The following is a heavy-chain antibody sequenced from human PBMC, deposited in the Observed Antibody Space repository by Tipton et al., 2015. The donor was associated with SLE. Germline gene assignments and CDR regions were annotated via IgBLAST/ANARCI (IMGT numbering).Heavy chain of an antibody. V-gene: IGHV4-61*02. CDR3: ARLHGYSYGLNWFDP. CDR2: IYSSGSP. D-gene: IGHD5-18*01. CDR1: GGSVNSGLYY. Sequence: TLSLTCTVSGGSVNSGLYYWSWVRQPAGEGLEWIGRIYSSGSPNYNPSLKSRVSISLDTSKNQFSLKLNSVTAADTAVYYCARLHGYSYGLNWFDPWGQGTLISVSS. J-gene: IGHJ5*02.